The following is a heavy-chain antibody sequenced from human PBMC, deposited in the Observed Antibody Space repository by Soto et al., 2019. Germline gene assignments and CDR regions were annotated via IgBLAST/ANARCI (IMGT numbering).Heavy chain of an antibody. V-gene: IGHV2-5*02. CDR3: AHRVLRTVFGLVTTTAIYFDF. J-gene: IGHJ4*02. Sequence: QITLNESGPTQVKPRQTLTLTCTFSGFSLTTSGVGVGWIRQSPGKAPEWLALIYWDDDKRYSPSLKSRLTLTKETSKNQVVLTMADLDSADTATYYCAHRVLRTVFGLVTTTAIYFDFWGQGTPVAVSS. D-gene: IGHD3-3*01. CDR2: IYWDDDK. CDR1: GFSLTTSGVG.